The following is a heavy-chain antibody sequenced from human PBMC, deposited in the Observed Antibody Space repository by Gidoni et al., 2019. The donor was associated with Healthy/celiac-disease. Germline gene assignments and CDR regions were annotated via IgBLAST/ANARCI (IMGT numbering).Heavy chain of an antibody. Sequence: EVQLLESGGGLVQPGGSLRISCAASGFTFSSYAMRWVRQAPGKGLGWVSAIRGSGGSTYYAYFVKGRFTISRDNSKNTLYLQMNSRRAEDTAVYYCAKDPVDTAMVTYFDYWGQGTLVTVSS. V-gene: IGHV3-23*01. J-gene: IGHJ4*02. CDR2: IRGSGGST. D-gene: IGHD5-18*01. CDR3: AKDPVDTAMVTYFDY. CDR1: GFTFSSYA.